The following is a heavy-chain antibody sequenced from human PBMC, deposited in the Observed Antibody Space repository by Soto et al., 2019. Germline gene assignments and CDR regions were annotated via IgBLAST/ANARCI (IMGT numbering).Heavy chain of an antibody. J-gene: IGHJ6*01. CDR1: GLTVSNAY. V-gene: IGHV3-53*01. D-gene: IGHD3-10*01. Sequence: EVQLVESGGGLIQPGGSLRLSCAASGLTVSNAYMAWGRQAPGMGLEWVSVIYDNGTTYYADSVKGRFTISRDTSTNTLSLQMDSLRAEDTAVYYCVRPLPSGRIYGLDVWGQGTTVIVSS. CDR3: VRPLPSGRIYGLDV. CDR2: IYDNGTT.